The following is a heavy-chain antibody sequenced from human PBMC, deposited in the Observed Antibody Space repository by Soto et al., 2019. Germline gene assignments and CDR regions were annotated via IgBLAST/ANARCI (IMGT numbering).Heavy chain of an antibody. D-gene: IGHD2-15*01. J-gene: IGHJ4*02. CDR3: ARDLTDIDY. V-gene: IGHV1-18*01. CDR1: GYTFTSYG. Sequence: AASVKVSCKASGYTFTSYGISWVRQAPGQGLEWMGWVSSYNDNRVYAQQLQGRVTMTTDKSTGTAYMELRSLRSDDTAVYYCARDLTDIDYWGQGTLVTVSS. CDR2: VSSYNDNR.